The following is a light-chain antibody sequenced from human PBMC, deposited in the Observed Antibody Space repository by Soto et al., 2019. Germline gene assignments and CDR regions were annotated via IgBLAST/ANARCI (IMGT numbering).Light chain of an antibody. J-gene: IGKJ4*01. CDR2: GAS. V-gene: IGKV3-20*01. CDR1: QSVSSSY. Sequence: EIVVTQSPGTLSLSPGERATLSCRASQSVSSSYLAWYQQKPGQAPRLLIYGASSRATGIPDRFSGSGSVTDFTLTISRLEPEDFAVYYCHQYDSSPLTFGGGTKVEIK. CDR3: HQYDSSPLT.